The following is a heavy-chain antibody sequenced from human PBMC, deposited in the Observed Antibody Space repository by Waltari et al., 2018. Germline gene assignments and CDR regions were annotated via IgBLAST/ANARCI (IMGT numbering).Heavy chain of an antibody. CDR3: ATSKSAHPWTFDV. Sequence: QVQIQQWGAGLLKPLETLSLTCAVRGGSSGGYYWSWLRQTQGQGLVWLGEINQIGNTDYNPHRKIRVTISLDASRNQFSRSWTSVTAADTALYYWATSKSAHPWTFDVWGQGTLVTVSS. V-gene: IGHV4-34*01. J-gene: IGHJ1*01. D-gene: IGHD3-9*01. CDR1: GGSSGGYY. CDR2: INQIGNT.